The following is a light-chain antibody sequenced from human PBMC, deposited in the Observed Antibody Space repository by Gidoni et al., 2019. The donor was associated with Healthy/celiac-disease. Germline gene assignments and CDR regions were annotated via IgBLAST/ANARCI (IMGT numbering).Light chain of an antibody. V-gene: IGKV3-20*01. CDR1: QSVSSIY. Sequence: ELVLTPSPGTLSLSPGERATLSCRASQSVSSIYLAWYQQKPGPAPRLLIYGASSRATGIPDRISGSGSGTDFTLTISRLEPEDFAVYYCQQYGSSPWTFGQGTKVEIK. CDR3: QQYGSSPWT. J-gene: IGKJ1*01. CDR2: GAS.